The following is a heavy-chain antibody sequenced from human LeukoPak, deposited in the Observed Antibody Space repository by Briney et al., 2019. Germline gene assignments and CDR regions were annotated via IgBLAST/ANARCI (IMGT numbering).Heavy chain of an antibody. CDR2: IDNSGSI. D-gene: IGHD6-19*01. CDR1: GGHIDSVY. Sequence: NPSETLSLTCSVSGGHIDSVYWNWIRQPPGKGLEWIGYIDNSGSIKYNPSLQSRITMSRDTSKKQFSLKLTSVTAADTAMYYCASGAGWLIDYWGQGTLVSVSS. V-gene: IGHV4-4*08. J-gene: IGHJ4*02. CDR3: ASGAGWLIDY.